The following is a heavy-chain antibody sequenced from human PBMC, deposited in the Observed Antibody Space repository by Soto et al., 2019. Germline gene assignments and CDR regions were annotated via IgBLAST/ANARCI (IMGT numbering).Heavy chain of an antibody. J-gene: IGHJ6*02. D-gene: IGHD4-17*01. Sequence: QLQLQESGPGLVKPSETLSLTCTVSGGSISSSSYYWGWIRQPPGKGLEWIGSIYYSGSTYYNPSSKGGVTLSVDTSKNQFSLKLSSVTAADTAVYYCVQGAVKYCYAMDVWGQGTTVTVSS. CDR3: VQGAVKYCYAMDV. V-gene: IGHV4-39*01. CDR2: IYYSGST. CDR1: GGSISSSSYY.